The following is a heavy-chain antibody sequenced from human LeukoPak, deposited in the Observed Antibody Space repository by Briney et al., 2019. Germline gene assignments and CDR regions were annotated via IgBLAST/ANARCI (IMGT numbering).Heavy chain of an antibody. D-gene: IGHD3-22*01. CDR3: ARLRTLTYYYDSSGFYFDY. V-gene: IGHV5-51*01. Sequence: GESLKISCKGSGCSFTSYWIGWVRQMPGKGLEWMGIIYPGDSDTRYSPSFQGQVTISADKSISTAYLQWSSLKASDTAMYYCARLRTLTYYYDSSGFYFDYWGQGTLVTVSS. CDR1: GCSFTSYW. CDR2: IYPGDSDT. J-gene: IGHJ4*02.